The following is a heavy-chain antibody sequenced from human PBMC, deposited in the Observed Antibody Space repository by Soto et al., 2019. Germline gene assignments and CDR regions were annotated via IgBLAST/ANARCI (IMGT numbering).Heavy chain of an antibody. V-gene: IGHV3-11*01. Sequence: QVQLVECGGGLVRPGGSLRLSCAASGFTFRDYDMSWIRQAPGKGLEWVSCISSSGTVTNYADSVKGRFTISRDNAQNSLYGEMNSLRVEDTAVYYCARKGPRAARPNHWGQGTLVTVSS. CDR2: ISSSGTVT. CDR1: GFTFRDYD. J-gene: IGHJ5*02. D-gene: IGHD6-6*01. CDR3: ARKGPRAARPNH.